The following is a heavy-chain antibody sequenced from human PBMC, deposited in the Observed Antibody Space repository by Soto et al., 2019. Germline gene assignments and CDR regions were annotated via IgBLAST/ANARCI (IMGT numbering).Heavy chain of an antibody. V-gene: IGHV3-33*01. CDR1: GFTFSSYG. CDR2: IWYDGSNK. J-gene: IGHJ4*03. D-gene: IGHD1-26*01. Sequence: PGGSLRLSCAASGFTFSSYGMHWVRQAPGKGLEWVAVIWYDGSNKYYADSVKGRFTISRDNSKNTLYLQMNSLRAEDTAVYYCARDWWEEPSGKEAVHQVVHWCPGTRVSVPS. CDR3: ARDWWEEPSGKEAVHQVVH.